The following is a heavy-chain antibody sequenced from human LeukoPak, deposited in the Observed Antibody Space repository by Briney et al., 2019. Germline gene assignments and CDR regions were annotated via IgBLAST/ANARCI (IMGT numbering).Heavy chain of an antibody. CDR3: ARTTEGGYTYNYFYYYYMDV. V-gene: IGHV4-61*02. CDR2: IYSSGST. CDR1: GGSISSGSYY. Sequence: SETLSLTCTVSGGSISSGSYYWSWIRQPAGKGLEWIGRIYSSGSTNYNPSLKSRISISVDTSKNQFSLKLSSVTAADTAVYYCARTTEGGYTYNYFYYYYMDVWGKGTTVTISS. J-gene: IGHJ6*03. D-gene: IGHD5-18*01.